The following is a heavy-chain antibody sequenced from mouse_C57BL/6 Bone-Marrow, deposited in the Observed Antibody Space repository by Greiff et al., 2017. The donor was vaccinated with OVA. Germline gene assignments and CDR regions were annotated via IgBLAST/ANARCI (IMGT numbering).Heavy chain of an antibody. D-gene: IGHD2-4*01. CDR3: ARGMIKGYFDV. J-gene: IGHJ1*03. Sequence: EVQGVESGGGLVKPGGSLKLSCAASGFTFSSYAMSWVRQTPEKRLEWVATISDGGSYTYYPDNVKGRFTISRDNAKNNLYLQMSHLKSEDTAMYYCARGMIKGYFDVWGTGTTVTVSS. CDR2: ISDGGSYT. CDR1: GFTFSSYA. V-gene: IGHV5-4*01.